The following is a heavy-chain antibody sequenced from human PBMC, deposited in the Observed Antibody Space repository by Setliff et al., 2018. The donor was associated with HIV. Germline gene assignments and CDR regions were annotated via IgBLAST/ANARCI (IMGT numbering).Heavy chain of an antibody. CDR2: VSSSGST. J-gene: IGHJ4*02. D-gene: IGHD3-3*01. V-gene: IGHV4-61*09. CDR3: ARDVMEWFGSYFDH. Sequence: PSETLSLTCTVSGGSINNGVSYWSWIRQSAEKGLEWIGHVSSSGSTTYNPSLKSRVTISVDVSKNQFSLMLDSVTAADAALYFCARDVMEWFGSYFDHWGQGALVTVSS. CDR1: GGSINNGVSY.